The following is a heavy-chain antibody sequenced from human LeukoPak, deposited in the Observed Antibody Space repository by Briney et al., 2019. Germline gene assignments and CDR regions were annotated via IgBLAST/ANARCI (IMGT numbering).Heavy chain of an antibody. CDR1: GGSISSYY. CDR2: IYTSGST. D-gene: IGHD2-2*01. Sequence: SETLSLTCTVSGGSISSYYWSWIRQPAGKGLEWIGRIYTSGSTNYNPSLKSRVTMSVDTSKNQFSLKLSSVTAADTAVYYCARGGDIVVVPAAISFDYWGQGTLVTVSS. V-gene: IGHV4-4*07. CDR3: ARGGDIVVVPAAISFDY. J-gene: IGHJ4*02.